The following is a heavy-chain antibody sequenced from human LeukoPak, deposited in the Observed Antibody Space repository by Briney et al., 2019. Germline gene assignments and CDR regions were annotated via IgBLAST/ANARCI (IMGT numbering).Heavy chain of an antibody. CDR2: IRYDGSKK. CDR3: AKDASYRGYGAGARFDP. Sequence: RGSLRLSCAAAGGSFNNYGMHWVPQAPGRGVEWVAFIRYDGSKKDYADSVKGRLTISRDNSKITLYLQMNSLRAEDTGVYYCAKDASYRGYGAGARFDPWGHGTLVIVSP. CDR1: GGSFNNYG. D-gene: IGHD4/OR15-4a*01. J-gene: IGHJ5*02. V-gene: IGHV3-30*02.